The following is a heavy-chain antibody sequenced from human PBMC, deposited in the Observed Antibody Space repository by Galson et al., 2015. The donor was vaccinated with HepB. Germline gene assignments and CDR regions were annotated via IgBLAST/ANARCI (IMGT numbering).Heavy chain of an antibody. D-gene: IGHD3-10*01. CDR3: ARGPREYYFDP. V-gene: IGHV3-11*06. CDR2: ISSSSSYT. J-gene: IGHJ4*02. CDR1: GFTFSDYY. Sequence: SLRLSCAASGFTFSDYYMSWIRQAPGKGLEWVSYISSSSSYTNYADSVKGRSTISRDNAKNSLYLQMNSLRAENTAVYYCARGPREYYFDPWGQGALVTVSS.